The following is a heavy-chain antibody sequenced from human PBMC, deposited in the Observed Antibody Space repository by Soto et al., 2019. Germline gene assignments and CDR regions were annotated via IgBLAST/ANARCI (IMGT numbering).Heavy chain of an antibody. CDR3: ALVRYWFDP. CDR2: IDHSGYT. CDR1: GGSFSGYY. J-gene: IGHJ5*02. D-gene: IGHD2-2*01. Sequence: QVQLQQWGAGLFKPSETLSLTCAVYGGSFSGYYWNWIRQPPGKVLEWIGEIDHSGYTTYNPSLNSRVTRSVDTSKNQSSLRLTSVTAGATAVYYCALVRYWFDPWRQGTLVTVSS. V-gene: IGHV4-34*01.